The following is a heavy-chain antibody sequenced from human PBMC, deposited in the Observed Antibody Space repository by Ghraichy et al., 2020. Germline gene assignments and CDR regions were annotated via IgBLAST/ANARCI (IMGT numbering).Heavy chain of an antibody. CDR1: GFTFSSYA. CDR3: AKQDRYEIDY. Sequence: GSLRLSCAASGFTFSSYAMNWVRQAPGKGLEWVSSISGSGGSTYYADSVKGRFTISRDNFKNTLYLQMNSLRAEDTAVFYCAKQDRYEIDYWGQGTLVTVSS. J-gene: IGHJ4*02. CDR2: ISGSGGST. D-gene: IGHD2-15*01. V-gene: IGHV3-23*01.